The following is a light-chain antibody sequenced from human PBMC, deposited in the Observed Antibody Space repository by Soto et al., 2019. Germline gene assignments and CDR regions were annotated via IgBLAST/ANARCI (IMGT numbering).Light chain of an antibody. Sequence: DIQMTQSPSTLSASVGDRVTITCRASQSITHWLAWYQQKPGKAPKLLVYDASSLETGVPSRFSGSGSGTEFTLTISSLQPEDFAAYFCQQGYSTPLTFGGGTKVDIK. CDR3: QQGYSTPLT. V-gene: IGKV1-5*01. CDR1: QSITHW. J-gene: IGKJ4*01. CDR2: DAS.